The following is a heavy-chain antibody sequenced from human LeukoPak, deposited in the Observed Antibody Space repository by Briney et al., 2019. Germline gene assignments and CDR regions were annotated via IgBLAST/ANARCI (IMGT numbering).Heavy chain of an antibody. CDR2: ISGSGDST. CDR1: GCTFSNYA. D-gene: IGHD4-17*01. Sequence: GGSLRLSCAASGCTFSNYAMSWVRQPPGKGLEWVSAISGSGDSTYYADSVKGRFTISRDNSKNTLYLQMNSLTAEDTAVYYCAKASYGTSWNFDLWAVAPWSLSP. J-gene: IGHJ2*01. V-gene: IGHV3-23*01. CDR3: AKASYGTSWNFDL.